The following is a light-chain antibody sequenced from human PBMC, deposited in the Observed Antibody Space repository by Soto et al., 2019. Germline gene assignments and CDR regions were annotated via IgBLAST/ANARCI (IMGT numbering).Light chain of an antibody. CDR1: MIDIGGYNH. Sequence: QPPSLSVPPGQLIFFSCSGNMIDIGGYNHVSWYQHYPFTAPKLMNYDVNGRPPEVPDRFSRSKAAYTASLPVSGLQAKNVADYYCSSYERRNNPLVFGTGTKVHVL. CDR2: DVN. J-gene: IGLJ1*01. CDR3: SSYERRNNPLV. V-gene: IGLV2-8*01.